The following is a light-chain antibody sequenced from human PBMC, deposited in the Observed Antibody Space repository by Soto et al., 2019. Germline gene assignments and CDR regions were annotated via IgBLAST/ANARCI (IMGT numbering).Light chain of an antibody. V-gene: IGKV4-1*01. Sequence: DIVMPQAPDSLALSLGERATINCKSSQSVLYSSNNKNYLAWYQQKPGQPPKLLIYWASTRESGVPDRFSGSGSGTDFTLTISSLQAEDVAVYYCQQYYSTPPTFGQGTKVDIK. CDR2: WAS. J-gene: IGKJ1*01. CDR3: QQYYSTPPT. CDR1: QSVLYSSNNKNY.